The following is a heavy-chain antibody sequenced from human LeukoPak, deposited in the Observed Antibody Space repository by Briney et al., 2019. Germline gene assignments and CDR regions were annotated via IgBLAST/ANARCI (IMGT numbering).Heavy chain of an antibody. CDR2: ISGSGGST. J-gene: IGHJ4*02. V-gene: IGHV3-23*01. D-gene: IGHD3-10*01. Sequence: GGSLRLSCAASGFTFSSYAMSWVRQAPGKGLEWVSAISGSGGSTYYADSVKGRFTISRDNSKNTLYLQMNSLRAEDTAVYYRAKFEDYYGSGSYYGPFDYWGQGTLVTVSS. CDR1: GFTFSSYA. CDR3: AKFEDYYGSGSYYGPFDY.